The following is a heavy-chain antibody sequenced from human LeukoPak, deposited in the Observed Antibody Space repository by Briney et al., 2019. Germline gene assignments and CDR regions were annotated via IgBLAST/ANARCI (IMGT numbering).Heavy chain of an antibody. CDR2: ISYDGSNK. Sequence: GGSLRLSCAASGFTFSSYAMHWVRQAPGKGLEWVAVISYDGSNKYYADSVKGRFTISRDNSKNTLYLQMNSLRAEDTAVYYCARDRGGVYCSSTSCYYDAFDIWGRGTMVTVSS. D-gene: IGHD2-2*01. J-gene: IGHJ3*02. CDR1: GFTFSSYA. V-gene: IGHV3-30-3*01. CDR3: ARDRGGVYCSSTSCYYDAFDI.